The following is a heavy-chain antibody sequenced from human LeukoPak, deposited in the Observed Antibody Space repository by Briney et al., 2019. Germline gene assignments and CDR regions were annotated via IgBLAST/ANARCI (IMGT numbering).Heavy chain of an antibody. Sequence: ASVKVSCKASGYTFTSYYMHWVRQAPGQGLEWMGIINPSGGSTSYAQKFQGRVTMTRDTSTSTVYMELSSLRSEDTAVYYCAREWGGYNWNDENAFDIWGRGTMVTVSS. D-gene: IGHD1-1*01. CDR1: GYTFTSYY. CDR2: INPSGGST. V-gene: IGHV1-46*01. J-gene: IGHJ3*02. CDR3: AREWGGYNWNDENAFDI.